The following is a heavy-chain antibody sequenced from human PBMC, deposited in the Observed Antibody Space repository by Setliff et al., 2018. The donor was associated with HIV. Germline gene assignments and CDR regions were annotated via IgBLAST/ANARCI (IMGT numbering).Heavy chain of an antibody. CDR1: GFTFRNYK. Sequence: GSLRLSCAASGFTFRNYKFNWVRQAPGKGLEWIGYIGYNGDTSYNPSLNSRVTLSVDRSKNQFSLKLSSVSAADTAVYFCARWGASGGRPDWHAFDMWGQGTMVTVSS. D-gene: IGHD2-15*01. V-gene: IGHV4-59*01. CDR3: ARWGASGGRPDWHAFDM. J-gene: IGHJ3*02. CDR2: IGYNGDT.